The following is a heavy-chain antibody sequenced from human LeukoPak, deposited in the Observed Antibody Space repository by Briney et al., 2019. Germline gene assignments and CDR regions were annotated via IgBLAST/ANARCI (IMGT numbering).Heavy chain of an antibody. CDR1: GYSFTSYW. D-gene: IGHD1/OR15-1a*01. Sequence: GESLKISYKGSGYSFTSYWIGWVRQMPGKGLEWMGIIYPGDSDTRYSLSFQGQVTISADKSISTAYLQWSSLKASDTAMYYCARHHDLMEQNWFDPWGQGTLVTVSS. J-gene: IGHJ5*02. V-gene: IGHV5-51*01. CDR3: ARHHDLMEQNWFDP. CDR2: IYPGDSDT.